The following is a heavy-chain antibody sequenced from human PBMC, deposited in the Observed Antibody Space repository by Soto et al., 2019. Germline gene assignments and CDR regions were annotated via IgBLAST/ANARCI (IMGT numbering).Heavy chain of an antibody. D-gene: IGHD2-15*01. Sequence: GGSLRLSCAASGFTFSSYGMHWVRQAPGKGLEWVAVISYDGSNKYYADSVKGRFTISRDNSKNTLYLQMNSLRAEDTAVYYCANDFGGIPFDPWGQGTLVTVSS. CDR1: GFTFSSYG. CDR2: ISYDGSNK. CDR3: ANDFGGIPFDP. V-gene: IGHV3-30*18. J-gene: IGHJ5*02.